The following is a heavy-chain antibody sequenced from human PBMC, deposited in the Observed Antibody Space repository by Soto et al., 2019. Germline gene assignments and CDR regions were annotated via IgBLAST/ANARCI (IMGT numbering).Heavy chain of an antibody. Sequence: QVQLVESGGGVVQPGRSLRLSCAASGFTFNTYGMHWVHQAPGKGLEWVAVIWYDGSIKYYADSVKGRFTISRDNSKNTLFLQMSSLRAEDSAVYYCAREFGSLDYWGQGTLVTVSS. D-gene: IGHD3-10*01. CDR1: GFTFNTYG. J-gene: IGHJ4*02. V-gene: IGHV3-33*01. CDR3: AREFGSLDY. CDR2: IWYDGSIK.